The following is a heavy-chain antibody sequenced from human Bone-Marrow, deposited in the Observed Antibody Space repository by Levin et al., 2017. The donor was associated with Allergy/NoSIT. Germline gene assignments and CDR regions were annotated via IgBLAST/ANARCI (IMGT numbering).Heavy chain of an antibody. D-gene: IGHD2-15*01. CDR3: AKNGGSLYYGMDV. J-gene: IGHJ6*02. CDR2: ISYDGSNK. V-gene: IGHV3-30*18. Sequence: PGGSLRLSCAASGFTFSSYGMHWVRQAPGKGLEWVAVISYDGSNKYYADSVKGRFTISRDNSKNTLYLQMNSLRAEDTAVYYCAKNGGSLYYGMDVWGQGTTVTVSS. CDR1: GFTFSSYG.